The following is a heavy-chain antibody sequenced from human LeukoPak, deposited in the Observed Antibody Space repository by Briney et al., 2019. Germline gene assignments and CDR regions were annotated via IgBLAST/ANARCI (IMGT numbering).Heavy chain of an antibody. D-gene: IGHD6-19*01. CDR3: AKSLRSVAGYFDI. V-gene: IGHV3-30*18. CDR1: GFTFSSYG. CDR2: ISYDGSNK. Sequence: SRRSLRLSCAASGFTFSSYGMHWVRQAPGKGLEWVAVISYDGSNKYYADSVKGRFTISRDNSKNTLYLQMNSLRAEDTAVYYCAKSLRSVAGYFDIWGQGTMVTVSS. J-gene: IGHJ3*02.